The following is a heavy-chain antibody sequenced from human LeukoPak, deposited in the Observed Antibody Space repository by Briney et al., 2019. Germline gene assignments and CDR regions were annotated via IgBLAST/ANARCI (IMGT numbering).Heavy chain of an antibody. Sequence: GASVKVSCKASGYTFSNYAIHWVRQAPGQRFKWMGWINAGNGHTKYSQNFQGRVTITRDSSASTVYMELNSLTSEDTAVYYCARGIWSARTVDYYLDYWGQGTLVTVSS. CDR2: INAGNGHT. J-gene: IGHJ4*02. V-gene: IGHV1-3*01. D-gene: IGHD2-21*01. CDR1: GYTFSNYA. CDR3: ARGIWSARTVDYYLDY.